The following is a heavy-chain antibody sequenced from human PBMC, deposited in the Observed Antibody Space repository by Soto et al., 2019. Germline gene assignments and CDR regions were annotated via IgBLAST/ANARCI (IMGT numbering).Heavy chain of an antibody. CDR2: ISYDGSNK. Sequence: PVGSLRLSCAASGFTFSSYGMHWVRQAPGKGLEWVAVISYDGSNKYYADSVKGRFTISRDNSKNTLYLQMNSLRAEDTAVYYCAKVRMYYYDSSGFGIDYWGQGTLVTVSS. J-gene: IGHJ4*02. D-gene: IGHD3-22*01. CDR3: AKVRMYYYDSSGFGIDY. V-gene: IGHV3-30*18. CDR1: GFTFSSYG.